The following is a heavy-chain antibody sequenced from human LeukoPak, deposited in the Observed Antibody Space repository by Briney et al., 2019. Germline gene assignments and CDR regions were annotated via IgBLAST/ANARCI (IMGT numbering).Heavy chain of an antibody. J-gene: IGHJ4*02. CDR3: ARQPTVSPHFDY. D-gene: IGHD4-17*01. CDR2: INHSGST. CDR1: GGSFSGYY. V-gene: IGHV4-34*01. Sequence: SETLSLTCAVYGGSFSGYYWSWIRQPPGKGLEWIGEINHSGSTNYNPSLKSRVTISVDTSKNQFSLKLNSVTAADTAVYYCARQPTVSPHFDYWGQGTLVTVSS.